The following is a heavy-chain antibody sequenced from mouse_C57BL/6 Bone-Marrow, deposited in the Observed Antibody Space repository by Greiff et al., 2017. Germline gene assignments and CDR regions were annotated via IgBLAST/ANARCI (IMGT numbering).Heavy chain of an antibody. CDR3: ARGGDSFDY. V-gene: IGHV5-17*01. D-gene: IGHD3-3*01. Sequence: EVKVVESGGGLVKPGGSLKLSCAASGFTFSDYGMHWVRQAPEKGLAWVAYISSGSSTIYYADTVKGRFTISRDNAKNTLFLQMTSLRSEDTAMYYCARGGDSFDYWGQGTTLTVSS. CDR1: GFTFSDYG. CDR2: ISSGSSTI. J-gene: IGHJ2*01.